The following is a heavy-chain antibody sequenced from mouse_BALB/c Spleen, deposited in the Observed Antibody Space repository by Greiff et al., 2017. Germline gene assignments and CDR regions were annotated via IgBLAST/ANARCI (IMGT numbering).Heavy chain of an antibody. CDR1: GYTFTSYV. V-gene: IGHV1-14*01. Sequence: VQLKESGPELVKPGASVKMSCKASGYTFTSYVMHWVKQKPGQGLEWIGYINPYNDGTKYNEKFKGKATLTSDKSSSTAYMELSSLTSEDSAVYVGARGTPITTATAWFAYWGQGTLVTVSA. D-gene: IGHD1-2*01. CDR2: INPYNDGT. J-gene: IGHJ3*01. CDR3: ARGTPITTATAWFAY.